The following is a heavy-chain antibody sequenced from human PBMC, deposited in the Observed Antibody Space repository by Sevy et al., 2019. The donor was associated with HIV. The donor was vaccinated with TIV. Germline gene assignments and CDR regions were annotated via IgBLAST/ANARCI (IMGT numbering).Heavy chain of an antibody. J-gene: IGHJ4*02. CDR3: TTGVEGEIAVAVSDY. CDR1: GFTFSNAW. Sequence: GGSLRLSCAASGFTFSNAWMSWVRQAPGKGLEWVGRIKSKTDGGTTDYAAPVKGRFTISRDDSKSTLYLQMNSLKTEDTAVYYCTTGVEGEIAVAVSDYWGQGTLVTVSS. V-gene: IGHV3-15*01. D-gene: IGHD6-19*01. CDR2: IKSKTDGGTT.